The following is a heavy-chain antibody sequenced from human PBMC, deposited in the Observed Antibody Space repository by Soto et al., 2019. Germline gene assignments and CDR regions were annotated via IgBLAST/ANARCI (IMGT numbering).Heavy chain of an antibody. CDR1: GFTVSSYG. CDR3: TGEVASGY. J-gene: IGHJ4*02. Sequence: QVQLEESGGGVVQPGRSRRLSCAVSGFTVSSYGMHWVRQAPGKGLEWVAVISRDGRTTFYADSVKGRFTISKDNSRNTLFLEMNSLRDDDMAVYYCTGEVASGYWGQGTLVTVSS. CDR2: ISRDGRTT. V-gene: IGHV3-30*03. D-gene: IGHD2-8*02.